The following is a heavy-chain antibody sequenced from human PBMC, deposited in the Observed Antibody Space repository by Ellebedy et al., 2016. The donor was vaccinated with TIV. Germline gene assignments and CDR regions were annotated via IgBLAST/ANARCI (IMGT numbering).Heavy chain of an antibody. Sequence: GGPLRLSXRASGFPFSKHAMRWVRQAPGKGLEWVSAISGSGFSTYYADSAKGGFTISRDNSKSTLSLQMNSLRAEDTAVYYCAKPIGQMTQFQHTLDVWGQGTTVTVSS. CDR1: GFPFSKHA. V-gene: IGHV3-23*01. D-gene: IGHD2-21*01. CDR3: AKPIGQMTQFQHTLDV. J-gene: IGHJ6*02. CDR2: ISGSGFST.